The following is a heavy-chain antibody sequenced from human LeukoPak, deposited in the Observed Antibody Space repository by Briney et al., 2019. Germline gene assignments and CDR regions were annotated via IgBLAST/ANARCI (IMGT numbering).Heavy chain of an antibody. Sequence: SETLSLTCTVSGYSISSGYYWGWIRQLPGKGLEWIGSIYHSGSTYYNPSLKSRVTISVDTSKNQFSLKLSSVTAADTAVYYCARGVGYCSGGSCYSLNPWGQGTLVTVSS. D-gene: IGHD2-15*01. CDR3: ARGVGYCSGGSCYSLNP. V-gene: IGHV4-38-2*02. J-gene: IGHJ5*02. CDR2: IYHSGST. CDR1: GYSISSGYY.